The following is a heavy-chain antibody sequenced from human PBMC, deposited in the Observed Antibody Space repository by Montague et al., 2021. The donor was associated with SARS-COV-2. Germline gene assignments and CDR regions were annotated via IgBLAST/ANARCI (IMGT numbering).Heavy chain of an antibody. CDR3: ARRIVTYYWYFDL. D-gene: IGHD2-15*01. J-gene: IGHJ2*01. CDR2: IHYSGRT. V-gene: IGHV4-59*01. Sequence: SETLSLTCTVSNASFDNYYWSWARQSPGKGLEYICYIHYSGRTNYNPSLRSRVTISIDTSKNQFSLKLMSVTAAETAIYFCARRIVTYYWYFDLWGRGTLVTVSS. CDR1: NASFDNYY.